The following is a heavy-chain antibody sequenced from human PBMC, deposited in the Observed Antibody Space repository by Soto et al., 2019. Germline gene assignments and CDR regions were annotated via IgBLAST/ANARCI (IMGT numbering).Heavy chain of an antibody. J-gene: IGHJ6*03. D-gene: IGHD2-2*01. Sequence: QVQLQESGPGLVKPSQTLSLTCTVSGGSISRGGYYWSWIRQHPGKGLAWIGYIYYSGSTYYNPSLKSRVTISVDTSKNQFSLKRSSVTAADTAVYYCARGHGCSSTGCYDFYYSYYYMDVWGNGTTVTVAS. CDR2: IYYSGST. V-gene: IGHV4-31*03. CDR3: ARGHGCSSTGCYDFYYSYYYMDV. CDR1: GGSISRGGYY.